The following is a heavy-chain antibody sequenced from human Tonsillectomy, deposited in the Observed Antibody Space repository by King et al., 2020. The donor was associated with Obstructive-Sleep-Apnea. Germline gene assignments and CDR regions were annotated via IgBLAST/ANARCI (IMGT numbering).Heavy chain of an antibody. CDR2: INHSGST. J-gene: IGHJ5*02. V-gene: IGHV4-34*01. D-gene: IGHD2-15*01. CDR1: GGSFNDNY. CDR3: AIPAWGGQVAGWFDP. Sequence: VQLQQWGAGLLKPSETLSLSCAVYGGSFNDNYWSWIRQPPGKGLEWIGEINHSGSTNYNPSLKSRITISVDTSRNQFSLKLSSVTAADTAGYYCAIPAWGGQVAGWFDPWGQGTLVTVSS.